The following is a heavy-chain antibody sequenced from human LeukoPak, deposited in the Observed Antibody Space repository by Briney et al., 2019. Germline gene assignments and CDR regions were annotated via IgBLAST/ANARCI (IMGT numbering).Heavy chain of an antibody. J-gene: IGHJ6*02. V-gene: IGHV3-20*04. D-gene: IGHD2-2*01. CDR2: INWNGGST. CDR3: ARGYCSSTSCEDQNYYYGMDV. Sequence: GGSLRLSCAASGFTFSSSWMHWVRQAPGKGLEWVSGINWNGGSTGYADSVKGRFTISRDNAKNSLYLQMNSLRAEDTALYYCARGYCSSTSCEDQNYYYGMDVWGQGTTVTVSS. CDR1: GFTFSSSW.